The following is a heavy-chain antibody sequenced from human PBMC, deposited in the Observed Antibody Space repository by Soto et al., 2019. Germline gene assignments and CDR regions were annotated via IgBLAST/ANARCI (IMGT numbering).Heavy chain of an antibody. Sequence: VQLVESGGGVVRPGGSLRVSCVASGFTFRNYAMHWVRQAPGKGLEWVAVILDDGTNKHYAESVKGRFTISRDESRNTLFLQMNSLRAEDTALYYCAAEPPFSDCRLDYWGQGTLVTVSS. CDR1: GFTFRNYA. D-gene: IGHD2-21*02. CDR3: AAEPPFSDCRLDY. V-gene: IGHV3-33*01. CDR2: ILDDGTNK. J-gene: IGHJ4*02.